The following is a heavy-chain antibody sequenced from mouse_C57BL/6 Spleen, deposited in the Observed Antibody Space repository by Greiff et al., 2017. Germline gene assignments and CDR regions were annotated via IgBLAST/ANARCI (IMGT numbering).Heavy chain of an antibody. V-gene: IGHV1-53*01. CDR2: INPSNGGT. J-gene: IGHJ2*01. Sequence: QVQLQQPGTELVKPGASVKLSCKASGYTFTSYWMHWVKQRPGQGLEWIGNINPSNGGTNYNEKFKSKATLTVDKSSSTAYMQLSSLTSEDSAVYSCARWDTTVVAPFDYWGQGTTLTVSS. CDR3: ARWDTTVVAPFDY. D-gene: IGHD1-1*01. CDR1: GYTFTSYW.